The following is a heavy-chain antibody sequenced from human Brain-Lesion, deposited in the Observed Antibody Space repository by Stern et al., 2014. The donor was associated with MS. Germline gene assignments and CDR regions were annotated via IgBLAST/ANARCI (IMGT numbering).Heavy chain of an antibody. J-gene: IGHJ4*02. CDR3: ARDITGSSAYFAY. CDR2: ISWNSGTI. Sequence: EVQLVESGGDLVQPGRSLRLSCAAFGFTFGDYAMHWVRQGPGKGLEWVAGISWNSGTIGYADSVKGRFTTSRDNAYSSLYLQMNSLRPEDTALYYCARDITGSSAYFAYWGQGTLVTVSS. V-gene: IGHV3-9*01. D-gene: IGHD1-14*01. CDR1: GFTFGDYA.